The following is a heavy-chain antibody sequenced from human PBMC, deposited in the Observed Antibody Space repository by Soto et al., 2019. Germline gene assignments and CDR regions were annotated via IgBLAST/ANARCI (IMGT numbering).Heavy chain of an antibody. V-gene: IGHV3-23*01. Sequence: EVQLLESGGGLVQPGGSLRLSCAASGFTFSSYTMSWVRQAPGKGLEWVSAISGRGGSTYYADSVKGRFTISRDSSKNTLYLQMNSLRAEDTAVYYCAKEGWYYYDSSGYYDYCGQGTLVTVSS. CDR1: GFTFSSYT. J-gene: IGHJ4*02. CDR3: AKEGWYYYDSSGYYDY. CDR2: ISGRGGST. D-gene: IGHD3-22*01.